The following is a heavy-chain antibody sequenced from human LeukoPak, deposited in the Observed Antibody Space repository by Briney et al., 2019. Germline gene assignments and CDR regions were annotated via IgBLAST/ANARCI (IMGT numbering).Heavy chain of an antibody. J-gene: IGHJ5*02. CDR3: ARDRPPLVFWFDP. CDR1: GDSIRSSGYY. CDR2: INYSGSN. V-gene: IGHV4-39*07. Sequence: SDTLSLICTVSGDSIRSSGYYWRRIRQPPAKGLERYGSINYSGSNYYKPSLKSRVTMSVDTSKKQLSLKLSSVTAADTAVYYCARDRPPLVFWFDPWGQGTLVTVSS. D-gene: IGHD5/OR15-5a*01.